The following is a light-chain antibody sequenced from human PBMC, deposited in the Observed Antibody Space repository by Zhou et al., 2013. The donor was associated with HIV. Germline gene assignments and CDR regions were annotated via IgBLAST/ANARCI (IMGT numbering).Light chain of an antibody. CDR1: QGISSY. CDR3: QQCNGYPYT. J-gene: IGKJ2*01. Sequence: DIQLTQSPSFLSASIGDKLTITCRASQGISSYLAWYQQKPGRAPKLLIYAASTLQSGVPSRFSGSGSGTDFTLTISSLQPDDFGTYYCQQCNGYPYTFGQGTKLEIK. V-gene: IGKV1-9*01. CDR2: AAS.